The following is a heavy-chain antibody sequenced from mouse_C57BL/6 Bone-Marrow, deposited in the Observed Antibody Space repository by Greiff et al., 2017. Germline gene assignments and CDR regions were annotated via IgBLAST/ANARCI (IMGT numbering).Heavy chain of an antibody. CDR2: IYPRDGST. Sequence: LEESDAELVKPGASVKISCKVSGYTFTDHTIHWMKQRPEQGLEWIGYIYPRDGSTKYNEKFKGKATLTADKSSSTAYMQLNSLTSEDSAVYFCASTRYYYGSSFWYFDVWGTGTTVTVSS. V-gene: IGHV1-78*01. J-gene: IGHJ1*03. CDR3: ASTRYYYGSSFWYFDV. CDR1: GYTFTDHT. D-gene: IGHD1-1*01.